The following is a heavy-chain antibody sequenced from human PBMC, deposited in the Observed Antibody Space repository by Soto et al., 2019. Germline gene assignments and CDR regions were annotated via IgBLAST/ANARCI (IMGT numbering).Heavy chain of an antibody. CDR1: GFTFSSYW. D-gene: IGHD5-12*01. CDR3: ARDRRDIVATINGMDV. V-gene: IGHV3-7*01. CDR2: IKQDGSEK. Sequence: GSLRLSCAASGFTFSSYWMSWVRQAPGKGLEWVANIKQDGSEKYYVDSVKGRFTISRDNAKNSLYLQMNSLRAEDTAVYYCARDRRDIVATINGMDVWGQGTTVTVSS. J-gene: IGHJ6*02.